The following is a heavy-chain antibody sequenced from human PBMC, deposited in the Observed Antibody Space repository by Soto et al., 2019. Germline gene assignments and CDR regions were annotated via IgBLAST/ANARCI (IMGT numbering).Heavy chain of an antibody. D-gene: IGHD4-17*01. CDR3: AREDYGGGIDY. CDR1: GLTFSSSG. J-gene: IGHJ4*02. CDR2: IRHDGSNK. V-gene: IGHV3-33*01. Sequence: QVQLVESGGGVVQPGRSLRLSCAASGLTFSSSGMHWVRQAPGKGLEWVAVIRHDGSNKYYADSVKGRFTISRDNSKNTLYLQMNSLRAEDTAMYYCAREDYGGGIDYWGQGTLVTVSS.